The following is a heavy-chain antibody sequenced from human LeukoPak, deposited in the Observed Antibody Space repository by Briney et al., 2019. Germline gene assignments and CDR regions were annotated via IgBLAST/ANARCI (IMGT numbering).Heavy chain of an antibody. D-gene: IGHD3-10*01. CDR3: ARGVSGSYPDDFDY. CDR2: IYYSGSA. J-gene: IGHJ4*02. V-gene: IGHV4-59*01. CDR1: GGSISSYY. Sequence: SETLSLTCTVSGGSISSYYWSWIQQPPGKGLEWIGYIYYSGSANYNPSLKSRVTISVDTSKNQFSLKLSSVTAADTAVYYCARGVSGSYPDDFDYWGQGTLVTVSS.